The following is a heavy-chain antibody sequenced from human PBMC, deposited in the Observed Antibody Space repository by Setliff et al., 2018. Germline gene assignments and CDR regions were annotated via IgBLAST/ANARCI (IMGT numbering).Heavy chain of an antibody. V-gene: IGHV7-4-1*02. D-gene: IGHD3-22*01. CDR3: ARRRYYYDSSGYRWGGFYFDY. CDR2: INTNTGNP. Sequence: ASVKVSCKASGYTSTSYAMNWVRQAPGQGLEWLGWINTNTGNPTYAQGFSGRFVFSLDTSVSTAYLQISSLKAEDTAVYYCARRRYYYDSSGYRWGGFYFDYWGQGTLVTVS. CDR1: GYTSTSYA. J-gene: IGHJ4*02.